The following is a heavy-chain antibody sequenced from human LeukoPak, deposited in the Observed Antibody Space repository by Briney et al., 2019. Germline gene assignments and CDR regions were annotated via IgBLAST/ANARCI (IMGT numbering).Heavy chain of an antibody. CDR1: GFTFSSYE. D-gene: IGHD3-22*01. CDR3: AKDGIVVSYFDY. V-gene: IGHV3-48*03. J-gene: IGHJ4*02. CDR2: ISSSGSTI. Sequence: GGSLRLSCAASGFTFSSYEMNWVRQAPGKRLEWVSYISSSGSTIYYADSVKGRFTISRDNAKNSLCLQMNSLRAEDTAMYYCAKDGIVVSYFDYWGQGTLVTVSS.